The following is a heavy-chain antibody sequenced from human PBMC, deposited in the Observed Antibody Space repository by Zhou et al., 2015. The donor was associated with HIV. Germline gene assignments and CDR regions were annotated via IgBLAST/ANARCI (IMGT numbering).Heavy chain of an antibody. V-gene: IGHV1-69*06. CDR2: IIPVFGTP. CDR1: GGTFNTNE. J-gene: IGHJ3*02. CDR3: ARNTGNYNYAFDM. D-gene: IGHD1-26*01. Sequence: QVQLVQSGAEVKKPGSSVKVSCKASGGTFNTNEISWVRQAPGQGLEWMGGIIPVFGTPKYAPKFRGRVTISADKSTRTAYMELSSLRSEDAAVYYCARNTGNYNYAFDMWGQGTMVIVSS.